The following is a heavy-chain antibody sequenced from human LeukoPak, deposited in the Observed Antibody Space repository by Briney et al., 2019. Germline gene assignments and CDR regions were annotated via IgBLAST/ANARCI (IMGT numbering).Heavy chain of an antibody. J-gene: IGHJ4*02. D-gene: IGHD6-13*01. Sequence: KSGGSLRLSCAASGFTFSSYSMNWVRQAPGKGLEWVSSISSSSSYIYYADSVKGRFTISRDNAKNSLYLQMNSLRAEDTAVYYCARVSRAAAGTEQGYFDFWGQGTLVTVSS. CDR3: ARVSRAAAGTEQGYFDF. V-gene: IGHV3-21*01. CDR1: GFTFSSYS. CDR2: ISSSSSYI.